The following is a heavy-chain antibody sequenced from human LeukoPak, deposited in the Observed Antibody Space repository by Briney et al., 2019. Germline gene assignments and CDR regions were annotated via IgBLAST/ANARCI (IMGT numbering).Heavy chain of an antibody. CDR1: GFTFSDHY. J-gene: IGHJ4*02. CDR3: ARVKAVPAAILI. Sequence: LRLSCAASGFTFSDHYMSWIRQPPGKGLEWIGYIYYSGSTYYNPSLKSRVTISVDTSKNQFSLKLSSVTAADTAVYYCARVKAVPAAILIWGQGTLVTVSS. CDR2: IYYSGST. V-gene: IGHV4-30-4*08. D-gene: IGHD2-2*02.